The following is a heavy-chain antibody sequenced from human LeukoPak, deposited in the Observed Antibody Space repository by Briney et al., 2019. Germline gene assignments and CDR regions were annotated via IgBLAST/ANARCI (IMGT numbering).Heavy chain of an antibody. CDR3: AKARSGPNDAFDI. J-gene: IGHJ3*02. CDR2: ILSTGRAT. V-gene: IGHV3-23*01. CDR1: GFTFSGFT. D-gene: IGHD5-12*01. Sequence: GGSLRLSCAASGFTFSGFTMSWVRQAPGERLEWVSGILSTGRATYYADSVKGRFTISRDNSKNTLSLQMNSLRVEDTAVYYCAKARSGPNDAFDIWGQGTMVTVSS.